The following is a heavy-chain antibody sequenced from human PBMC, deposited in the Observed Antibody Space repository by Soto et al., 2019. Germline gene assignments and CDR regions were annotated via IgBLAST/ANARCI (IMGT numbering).Heavy chain of an antibody. V-gene: IGHV4-34*01. CDR3: KIFGVVTHDAFDI. CDR2: INHSGST. D-gene: IGHD3-3*01. CDR1: DGSFSGYY. J-gene: IGHJ3*02. Sequence: SETLSLTCAVYDGSFSGYYWSWIRQPPGKGLEWIGEINHSGSTNYNPSLKSRVTISVDTSKNQFSLKLSSVTAADTAVYYCKIFGVVTHDAFDIWGQGTMVTVSS.